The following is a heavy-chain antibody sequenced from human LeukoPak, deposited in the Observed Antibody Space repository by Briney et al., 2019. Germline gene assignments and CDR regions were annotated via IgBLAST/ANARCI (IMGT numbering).Heavy chain of an antibody. V-gene: IGHV4-59*08. CDR2: IYYSGST. CDR3: ARGPVVVVAATHYFDS. J-gene: IGHJ4*02. D-gene: IGHD2-15*01. Sequence: PSETLSLTCTVSGGSISSYYWCWIRQPPGKGLEWIGYIYYSGSTNYNPSLKSRVTISVDTSKNQFSLKLSSVTAADTAVYYCARGPVVVVAATHYFDSWGQGTMVTVSS. CDR1: GGSISSYY.